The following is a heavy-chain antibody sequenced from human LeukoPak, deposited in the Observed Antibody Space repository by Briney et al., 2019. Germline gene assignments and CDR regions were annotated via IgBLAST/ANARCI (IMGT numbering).Heavy chain of an antibody. CDR2: ISSSGSNI. V-gene: IGHV3-48*03. D-gene: IGHD5-24*01. Sequence: PGGSLRLSCEASGFTFSGYEMNWVRQAPGKGLEWVSYISSSGSNIYYADSVKGRFTISRDNAKNSLYLQMNSLRVENTAVYYCARAVEMSTKRGVGYWGQGTLVIVSS. J-gene: IGHJ4*02. CDR3: ARAVEMSTKRGVGY. CDR1: GFTFSGYE.